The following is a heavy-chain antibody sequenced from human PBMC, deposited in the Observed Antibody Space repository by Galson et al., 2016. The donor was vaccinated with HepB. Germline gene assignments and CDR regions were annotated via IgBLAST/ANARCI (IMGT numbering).Heavy chain of an antibody. CDR2: IKQDGTEI. J-gene: IGHJ4*02. CDR3: VIINAGRGDTSYTSYY. CDR1: GFTFSAYW. D-gene: IGHD1-26*01. V-gene: IGHV3-7*03. Sequence: SLRLSCAASGFTFSAYWVTWVRQAPGKGLELVAIIKQDGTEIYYVDSVKGRFTISRDNAKDSVFLQMNSLRAEDTAIYYCVIINAGRGDTSYTSYYWGQGTLVTVSS.